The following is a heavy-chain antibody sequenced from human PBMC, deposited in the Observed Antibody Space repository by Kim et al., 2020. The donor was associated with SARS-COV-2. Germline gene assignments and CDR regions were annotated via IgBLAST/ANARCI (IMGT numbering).Heavy chain of an antibody. V-gene: IGHV1-3*01. CDR2: INPDNDDT. CDR1: GYTFTSYT. J-gene: IGHJ4*02. CDR3: GRGYYGSGNYYNRRGGEIYFDS. Sequence: ASVKVSCKASGYTFTSYTMHWVRQAPGQTLEWMGWINPDNDDTKYSQKFQDRVTITRDTSANTAYMELSSLRSEDTAVYYCGRGYYGSGNYYNRRGGEIYFDSLGQGTLVTVSS. D-gene: IGHD3-10*01.